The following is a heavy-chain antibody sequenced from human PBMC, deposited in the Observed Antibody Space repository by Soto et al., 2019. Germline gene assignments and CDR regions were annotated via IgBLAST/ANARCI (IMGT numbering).Heavy chain of an antibody. CDR3: ARGVHYDSSGYYYFY. Sequence: QVQLVQSGAEVKKPGSSVKVSCKASGGTFSTYAIDWVRQAPGQGLEWMGGIIPLFGTAKYAQNFQGRITMTADEYTNTAYMELRSLRSQDTAVYYCARGVHYDSSGYYYFYWGQGTLVTVSS. D-gene: IGHD3-22*01. J-gene: IGHJ4*02. CDR2: IIPLFGTA. CDR1: GGTFSTYA. V-gene: IGHV1-69*01.